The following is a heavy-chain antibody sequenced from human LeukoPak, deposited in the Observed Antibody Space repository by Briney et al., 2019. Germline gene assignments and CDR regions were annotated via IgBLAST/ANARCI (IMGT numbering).Heavy chain of an antibody. CDR3: ARDPGRGYSSGWYTPNGLDV. V-gene: IGHV3-21*01. J-gene: IGHJ6*02. CDR2: ISSSSTYI. CDR1: GFTFSSYS. D-gene: IGHD6-19*01. Sequence: GGSLRLSCAASGFTFSSYSMNWVRQAPVKGLEWVSYISSSSTYIYYADSVKGRFTISRDNAKNSLYLQMNSLRAEDTAVYYCARDPGRGYSSGWYTPNGLDVWGQGTTVTVSS.